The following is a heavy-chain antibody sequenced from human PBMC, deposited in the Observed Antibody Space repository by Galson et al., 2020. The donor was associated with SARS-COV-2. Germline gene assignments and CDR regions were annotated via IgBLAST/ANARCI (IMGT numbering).Heavy chain of an antibody. CDR1: RFSLRTSGVG. CDR3: ARQSSYYYDSSGTDAFDI. CDR2: IYWDDDK. J-gene: IGHJ3*02. D-gene: IGHD3-22*01. Sequence: KMSGPTLVKPTQTLTLTCTFSRFSLRTSGVGVGWIRQPPGKALEWLALIYWDDDKRYSPSLKSRLTITKDTSKNQVVLTMTNMDPVDTATYYCARQSSYYYDSSGTDAFDIWGQGTMVTVSS. V-gene: IGHV2-5*02.